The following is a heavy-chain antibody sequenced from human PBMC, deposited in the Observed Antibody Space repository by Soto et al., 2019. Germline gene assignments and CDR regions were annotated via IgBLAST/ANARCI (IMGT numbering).Heavy chain of an antibody. CDR2: ISSSGSTI. CDR1: GFTVSEYY. Sequence: LRLSSATAGFTVSEYYMSWVRQAPGKGLEWVSYISSSGSTIYYADSVKGRFTISRDNAKNSLYLQMNSLRAEDTAVYYCARGEYSGYDLDYWGQGTLVTVSS. J-gene: IGHJ4*02. CDR3: ARGEYSGYDLDY. V-gene: IGHV3-11*01. D-gene: IGHD5-12*01.